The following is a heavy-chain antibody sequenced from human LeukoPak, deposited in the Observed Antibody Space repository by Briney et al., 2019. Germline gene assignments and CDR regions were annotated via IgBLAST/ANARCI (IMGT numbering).Heavy chain of an antibody. V-gene: IGHV4-4*07. J-gene: IGHJ3*02. CDR3: ARVFDFGFTYSRSYQDAFDI. Sequence: SETLSLTCTVSGGSISSYYWSWIRQPAGKGLEWIGRIYTSGSTSYNPSLKSRVTISVDTSKNQFSLKLSSVTAADTAVYYCARVFDFGFTYSRSYQDAFDIWGQGTMVTVSS. CDR2: IYTSGST. CDR1: GGSISSYY. D-gene: IGHD6-13*01.